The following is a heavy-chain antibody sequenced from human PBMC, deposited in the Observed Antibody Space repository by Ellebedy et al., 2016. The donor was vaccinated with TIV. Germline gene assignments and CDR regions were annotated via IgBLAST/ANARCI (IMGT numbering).Heavy chain of an antibody. D-gene: IGHD4-17*01. J-gene: IGHJ3*02. CDR1: GFTFSSYA. Sequence: GESLKISCAASGFTFSSYAMSWVRQAPGKGLEWVSAISGSGGSTYYADSVKGRFTISRDNSKNTLYLQMNSLRAEDTAVYYCAKGRDDYGDPFGFDIWGQGTMVTVSS. CDR2: ISGSGGST. V-gene: IGHV3-23*01. CDR3: AKGRDDYGDPFGFDI.